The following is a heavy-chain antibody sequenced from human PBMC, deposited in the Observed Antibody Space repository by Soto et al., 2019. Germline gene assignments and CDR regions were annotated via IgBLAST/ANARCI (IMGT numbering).Heavy chain of an antibody. J-gene: IGHJ4*02. V-gene: IGHV3-30-3*01. Sequence: QVQLVESGGGVVQPGTSLRLSCAASGFSFGTYAMYWVRQAPGRGLEWVAVISDDGNTKYYADYVKGRFTISRDNSRNTLYLQLYSLRTEDAAVYYCASSYFYDSGGYYPFDNWGQGTLVTVSS. CDR2: ISDDGNTK. CDR3: ASSYFYDSGGYYPFDN. D-gene: IGHD3-22*01. CDR1: GFSFGTYA.